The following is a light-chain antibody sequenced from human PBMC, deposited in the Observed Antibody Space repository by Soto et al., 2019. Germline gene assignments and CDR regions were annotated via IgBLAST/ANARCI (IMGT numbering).Light chain of an antibody. V-gene: IGLV1-40*01. Sequence: QSVLTQPPSVSGAPGQRVTISCTGSSSNIGAGYDVHWYQQLPGTAPKLLIYGNSNRPSGVPDRFSGSKSGTSASLAITGPRAEDEADYYCQPYDSSLSVVFGGGPKLTVL. CDR2: GNS. CDR3: QPYDSSLSVV. CDR1: SSNIGAGYD. J-gene: IGLJ2*01.